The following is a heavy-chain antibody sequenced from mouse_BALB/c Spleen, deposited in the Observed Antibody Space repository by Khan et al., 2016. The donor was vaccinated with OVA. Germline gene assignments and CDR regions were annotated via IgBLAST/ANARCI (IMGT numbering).Heavy chain of an antibody. CDR3: ARKVYYDDDGFAY. D-gene: IGHD2-4*01. CDR1: GFSLSRYS. V-gene: IGHV2-6-4*01. CDR2: IWGGGST. Sequence: QVQLKESGPGLVAPSQSLSITCTVSGFSLSRYSVHWVRQPPGKGLAWLGMIWGGGSTDYNSALKSRLSISKDNSKSQVFLKMNSLQTDDTAMYCGARKVYYDDDGFAYWGQGTLVTVSA. J-gene: IGHJ3*01.